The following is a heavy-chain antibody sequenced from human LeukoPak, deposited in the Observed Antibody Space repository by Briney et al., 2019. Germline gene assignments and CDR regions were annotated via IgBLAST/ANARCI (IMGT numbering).Heavy chain of an antibody. CDR1: GFTVSSNY. J-gene: IGHJ4*02. V-gene: IGHV3-53*01. Sequence: AGGSLRLSCAASGFTVSSNYMSWVRQAPGKGLEWVSVIYSGGSTYYADSVKGRFTISRDNSKNTLYLQMKSLRAEDTAVYYCARGDTVTTFLFDYWGQGTLVTVSS. CDR3: ARGDTVTTFLFDY. D-gene: IGHD4-17*01. CDR2: IYSGGST.